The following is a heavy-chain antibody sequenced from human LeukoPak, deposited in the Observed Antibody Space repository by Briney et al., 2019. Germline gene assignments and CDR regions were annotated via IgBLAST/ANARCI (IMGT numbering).Heavy chain of an antibody. V-gene: IGHV4-39*01. CDR3: ARCCIAAAGRFDP. Sequence: PSETLSLTCTVSGGSISRSSYNWGWIRQTPGKGPEWIGSIYYGGSTYYNPSLKSRVTISVDTSKNQFSLKLSSVTAADTAVYYGARCCIAAAGRFDPWGQGTLVTVSS. CDR1: GGSISRSSYN. J-gene: IGHJ5*02. D-gene: IGHD6-13*01. CDR2: IYYGGST.